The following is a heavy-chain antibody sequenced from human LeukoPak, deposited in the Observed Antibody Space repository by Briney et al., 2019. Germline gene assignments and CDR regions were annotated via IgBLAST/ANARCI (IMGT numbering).Heavy chain of an antibody. V-gene: IGHV3-74*01. D-gene: IGHD1-26*01. CDR1: GFTFSSYW. CDR2: INSDGSST. Sequence: GGSLRLSCAASGFTFSSYWMHWVRQAPGKGLVWVSRINSDGSSTSYADSVKGRFTISRDNAKNTLYLQMNSLRAEDTAVYYCARDPSGSYYRSEYHFDYWGQGTLVTVSS. J-gene: IGHJ4*02. CDR3: ARDPSGSYYRSEYHFDY.